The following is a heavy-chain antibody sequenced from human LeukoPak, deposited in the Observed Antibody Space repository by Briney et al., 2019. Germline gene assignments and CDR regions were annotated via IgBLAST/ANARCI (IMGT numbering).Heavy chain of an antibody. CDR2: IYYSGST. V-gene: IGHV4-39*01. CDR1: GGSISSSSYY. Sequence: SETLSLTRTVSGGSISSSSYYWGWIRQPPGKGLEWIGSIYYSGSTYYNPSLKSRVTISVDTSKNQFSLKLSSVTAADTAVYYCARRHDSSGYPFDYWGQGTLVTVST. D-gene: IGHD3-22*01. CDR3: ARRHDSSGYPFDY. J-gene: IGHJ4*02.